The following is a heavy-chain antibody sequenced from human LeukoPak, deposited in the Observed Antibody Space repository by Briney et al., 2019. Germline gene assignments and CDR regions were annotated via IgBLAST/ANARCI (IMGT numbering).Heavy chain of an antibody. Sequence: GGSLRLSCAASGFTVSSNYMSWVRQAPGKGLEWVSVIYSGGSTYYADSVKGRFTISRDNSKNTLYLQMNSLRAEDTAVYYCAKEYSSSWYGYYYGMDVWGQGTTVTVSS. J-gene: IGHJ6*02. CDR1: GFTVSSNY. CDR3: AKEYSSSWYGYYYGMDV. V-gene: IGHV3-66*02. CDR2: IYSGGST. D-gene: IGHD6-13*01.